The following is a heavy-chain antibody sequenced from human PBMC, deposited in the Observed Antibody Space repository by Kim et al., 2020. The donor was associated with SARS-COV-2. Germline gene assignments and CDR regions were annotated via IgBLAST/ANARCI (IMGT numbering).Heavy chain of an antibody. CDR3: AKDEYYDSSGYCFDY. CDR2: ISGSGGST. D-gene: IGHD3-22*01. J-gene: IGHJ4*02. V-gene: IGHV3-23*01. CDR1: GFTFSSYA. Sequence: GGSLRLSCAASGFTFSSYAMSWVRQAPGKGLEWVSAISGSGGSTYYADSVKGRFTISRDNSKNTLYLQMNSLRAEDTAVYYCAKDEYYDSSGYCFDYWGQGTLVTVSS.